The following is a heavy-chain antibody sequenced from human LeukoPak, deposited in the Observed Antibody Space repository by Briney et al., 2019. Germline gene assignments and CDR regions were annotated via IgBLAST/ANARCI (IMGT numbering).Heavy chain of an antibody. CDR2: ISGSGGNT. Sequence: GGSLRLSCAASGFTFSSYAVSWVRQAPGKGLEWVPAISGSGGNTYYADSVKGRFTISRDNSKYTLYLQMIILRAEDTAVYYCAKAITMIVVVPDAFDIWGQGTMVIVSS. CDR1: GFTFSSYA. J-gene: IGHJ3*02. V-gene: IGHV3-23*01. D-gene: IGHD3-22*01. CDR3: AKAITMIVVVPDAFDI.